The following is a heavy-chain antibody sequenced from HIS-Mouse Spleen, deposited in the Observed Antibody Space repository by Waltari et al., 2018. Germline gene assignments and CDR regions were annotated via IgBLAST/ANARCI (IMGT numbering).Heavy chain of an antibody. V-gene: IGHV4-39*07. Sequence: QLQLQESGPGLVKPSETLSLTCTVSGGSISSSSYYWGWIRQPPGKGLEWIGSIYYSGSTYYNPSLKSRVTISVDTSKNQFSLKLSSVTAADTAVYYCAREIPYSSSWYDWYFDLWGVAPWSLSPQ. CDR3: AREIPYSSSWYDWYFDL. J-gene: IGHJ2*01. D-gene: IGHD6-13*01. CDR1: GGSISSSSYY. CDR2: IYYSGST.